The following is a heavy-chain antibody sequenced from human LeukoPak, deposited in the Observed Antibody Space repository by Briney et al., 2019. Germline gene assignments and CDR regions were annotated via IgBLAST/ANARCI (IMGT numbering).Heavy chain of an antibody. Sequence: PGRSLRLSCAASGFTFSSYAMHWVRQAPGKGLEWVAVISYDGSNKYYADSVKGRFTISRDNSKNTLYLQMNSLRAEDTAVYYCASGSGYFDYWGQGTLVIVSS. CDR2: ISYDGSNK. V-gene: IGHV3-30-3*01. J-gene: IGHJ4*02. CDR1: GFTFSSYA. CDR3: ASGSGYFDY.